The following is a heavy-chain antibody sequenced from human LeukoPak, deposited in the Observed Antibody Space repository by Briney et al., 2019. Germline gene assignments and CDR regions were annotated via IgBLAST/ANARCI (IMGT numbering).Heavy chain of an antibody. D-gene: IGHD3-3*01. Sequence: SETLSLTCSVSGVSINSYYWSWIRQPPGKELEWLAYIFHTGGTNYNPSLKSRVTISVDTSKNQFSLTLNSVTAADTAVYYCARGDFWRGSRPFDYWGEGSLVTASS. V-gene: IGHV4-4*08. CDR3: ARGDFWRGSRPFDY. J-gene: IGHJ4*02. CDR1: GVSINSYY. CDR2: IFHTGGT.